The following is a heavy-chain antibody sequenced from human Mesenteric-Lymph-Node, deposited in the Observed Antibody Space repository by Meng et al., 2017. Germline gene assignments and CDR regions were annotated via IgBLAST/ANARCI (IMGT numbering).Heavy chain of an antibody. J-gene: IGHJ4*02. Sequence: VEVVESGGGLGQPGGSLILSCATSGFNVSSNYMRWVRPAPGKGLEWVSVIYSGGSKYYADSVKGRFTISRDNSKNTLYLQMNSLRAEDTAVYYCASYYAYWGQGTLVTVSS. CDR2: IYSGGSK. CDR1: GFNVSSNY. CDR3: ASYYAY. V-gene: IGHV3-66*02. D-gene: IGHD3-22*01.